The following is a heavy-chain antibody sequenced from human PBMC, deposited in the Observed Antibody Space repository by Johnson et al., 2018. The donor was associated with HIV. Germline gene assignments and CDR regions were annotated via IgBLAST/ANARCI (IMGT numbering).Heavy chain of an antibody. CDR1: GFIVSSYA. V-gene: IGHV3-48*01. CDR2: ISSSGSTI. Sequence: EVQVVESGGGVVRPGGSLRLSCAASGFIVSSYAMSWVRQAPGKGLEWVSYISSSGSTIYYADSVKGRFTISSDNSKNTLYLQMNSLRAEDTAVYYCTTVTKFRYSSGWDYDAFDIWGQGTMVTVYS. J-gene: IGHJ3*02. CDR3: TTVTKFRYSSGWDYDAFDI. D-gene: IGHD6-19*01.